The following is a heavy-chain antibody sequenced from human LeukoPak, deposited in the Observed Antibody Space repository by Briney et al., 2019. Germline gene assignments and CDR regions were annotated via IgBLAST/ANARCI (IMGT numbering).Heavy chain of an antibody. J-gene: IGHJ5*02. CDR1: GFTFDDYA. CDR3: ARDNWFDA. Sequence: GGSLRLSCAASGFTFDDYAMHWVRQAPGKGLEWVSTISWNSGRIAYADSVKGRFTISRDNAKNSLYLQMDSLRAEDTAVYYCARDNWFDAWGQGTLVTVSS. CDR2: ISWNSGRI. V-gene: IGHV3-9*01.